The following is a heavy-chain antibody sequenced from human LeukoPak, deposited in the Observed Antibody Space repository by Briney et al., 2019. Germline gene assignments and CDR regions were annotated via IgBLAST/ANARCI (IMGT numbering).Heavy chain of an antibody. CDR1: GYSFTGYG. Sequence: ASVEVSCKASGYSFTGYGIGWVRQAPGQGPEWMGWISAYNGNTKYAQKFQGRVTMTTDTSTSTAYMELRSLRSDDTAVYYCARGIGSYGDSGLPFAYWGQGTLVTVSS. D-gene: IGHD4-17*01. J-gene: IGHJ4*02. V-gene: IGHV1-18*01. CDR3: ARGIGSYGDSGLPFAY. CDR2: ISAYNGNT.